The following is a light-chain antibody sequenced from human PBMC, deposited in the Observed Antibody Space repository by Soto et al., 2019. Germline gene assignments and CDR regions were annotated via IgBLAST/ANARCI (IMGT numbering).Light chain of an antibody. V-gene: IGLV2-23*01. CDR2: EGS. CDR1: SIDVGSYNL. J-gene: IGLJ2*01. Sequence: QSALTQPASVSGSPGQSITISCTGTSIDVGSYNLVSWYQQHPGEAPKLMIYEGSKRHSGVSNRFSGSKSGNTASLTISGLQAEDEADYYCCSYAGSSTVVFGGGTQPTVL. CDR3: CSYAGSSTVV.